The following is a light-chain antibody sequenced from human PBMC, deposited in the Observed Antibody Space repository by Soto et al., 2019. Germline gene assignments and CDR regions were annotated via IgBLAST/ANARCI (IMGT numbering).Light chain of an antibody. V-gene: IGLV2-14*01. CDR1: SADVGGCNY. J-gene: IGLJ1*01. CDR2: EVS. Sequence: QSVLTQPASVSGSPGQSITISCTGTSADVGGCNYVSWYQQHPDKAPKVVIYEVSNRPSGVSNRFSGSKSDNTASLTISGLQAEDEADYYCGSCTTSSILVFGTGTKVTVL. CDR3: GSCTTSSILV.